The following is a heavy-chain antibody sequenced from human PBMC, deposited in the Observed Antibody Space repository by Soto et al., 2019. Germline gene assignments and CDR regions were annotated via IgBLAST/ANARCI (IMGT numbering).Heavy chain of an antibody. D-gene: IGHD3-3*01. CDR2: IYYSGST. CDR1: GGSISSGGYY. J-gene: IGHJ5*02. V-gene: IGHV4-31*03. CDR3: ARAGSWLLYSRHNQKKDNWFDP. Sequence: SETLSLTCTVSGGSISSGGYYWSWIRQHPGKGLEWIGYIYYSGSTYYNPSLKSRVTISVDTSKNQFSLKLSSVTAADTAVYYCARAGSWLLYSRHNQKKDNWFDPWGQGTLVTVSS.